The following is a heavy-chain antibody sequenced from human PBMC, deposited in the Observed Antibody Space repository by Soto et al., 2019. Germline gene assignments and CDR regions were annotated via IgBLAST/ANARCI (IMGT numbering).Heavy chain of an antibody. J-gene: IGHJ6*03. D-gene: IGHD3-10*01. CDR1: GFTFDDYG. V-gene: IGHV3-20*01. CDR3: ARVSLAMVRGVGRDYYYYMDV. Sequence: EVQLVESGGGVVRPGGSLRLSCAASGFTFDDYGMSWVRQAPGKGLEWVSGINWNGGSTGYADSVKGRFTISRDNAKNSLYLQMHSLRAEDTALYHCARVSLAMVRGVGRDYYYYMDVWGKGTTVTVSS. CDR2: INWNGGST.